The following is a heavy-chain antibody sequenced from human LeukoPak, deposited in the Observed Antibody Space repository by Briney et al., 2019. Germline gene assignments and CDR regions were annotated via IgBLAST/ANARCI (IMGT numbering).Heavy chain of an antibody. D-gene: IGHD6-13*01. J-gene: IGHJ4*02. V-gene: IGHV3-23*01. CDR2: INGGGVNT. CDR1: GFTFSSYA. Sequence: GGSLRLPCAASGFTFSSYAMSWVRQAPGKGLEWVSVINGGGVNTYYADSVKGRFTISRDNSKNTLYLQMNSLRAEDTAVYYCAIRYSSSWYSFGYWGQGTLVTVSS. CDR3: AIRYSSSWYSFGY.